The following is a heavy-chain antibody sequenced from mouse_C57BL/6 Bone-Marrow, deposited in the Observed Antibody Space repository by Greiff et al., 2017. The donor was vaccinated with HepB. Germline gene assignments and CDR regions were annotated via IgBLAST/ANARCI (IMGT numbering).Heavy chain of an antibody. D-gene: IGHD2-1*01. V-gene: IGHV1-80*01. J-gene: IGHJ2*01. CDR3: ASVYGTFDY. CDR1: GYAFSSYW. CDR2: ISPGEGDT. Sequence: QVQLQQSGAELVKPGASVKISCTASGYAFSSYWMNWVKQRPGKGLEWIGQISPGEGDTNYHGKFKGKATMNADKSSSTAYIQLSSLTSEDSAVYYCASVYGTFDYWGQGTTLTVSS.